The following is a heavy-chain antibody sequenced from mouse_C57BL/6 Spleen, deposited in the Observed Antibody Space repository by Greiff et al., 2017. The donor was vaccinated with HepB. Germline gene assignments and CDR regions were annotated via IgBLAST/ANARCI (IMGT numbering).Heavy chain of an antibody. V-gene: IGHV1-52*01. CDR2: IDPSDSET. J-gene: IGHJ4*01. D-gene: IGHD2-2*01. CDR1: GYTFTSYW. CDR3: ARFEGLRRDAMDD. Sequence: QVQLQQPGAELVRPGSSVKLSCKASGYTFTSYWMHWVKQRPIQGLEWIGNIDPSDSETHYNQTFKDKATLTVDKSSSTAYMQLSSLTSEDSAVYYCARFEGLRRDAMDDWGQGTSVTVSS.